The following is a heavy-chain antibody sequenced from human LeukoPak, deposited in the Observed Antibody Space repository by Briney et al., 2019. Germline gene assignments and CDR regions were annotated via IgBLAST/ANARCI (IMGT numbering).Heavy chain of an antibody. Sequence: ASVRVSCKASGDTFTSYYMHWVRQAPGQGLEWMGIINPSGGSTSYAQKFQGRVTMTRDTSTSTVYMELSSLRSEDTAVYYCARVDVWTVVTPNYGMDVWGQGTTVTVSS. CDR3: ARVDVWTVVTPNYGMDV. CDR1: GDTFTSYY. CDR2: INPSGGST. J-gene: IGHJ6*02. D-gene: IGHD4-23*01. V-gene: IGHV1-46*01.